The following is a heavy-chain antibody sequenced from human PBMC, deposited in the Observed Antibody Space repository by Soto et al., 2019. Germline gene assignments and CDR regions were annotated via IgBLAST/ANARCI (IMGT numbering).Heavy chain of an antibody. CDR1: GYSFTRYW. J-gene: IGHJ6*02. Sequence: PGESLRVSWNGSGYSFTRYWISWVRQMPGKGLEWMGRIDPSDSYTNYSPSFQGHVTISADKSISTAYLQWSSLKASDTAMYYCARLSISFYYHSDGMDVPAQRSTVTVSS. CDR3: ARLSISFYYHSDGMDV. D-gene: IGHD2-21*01. CDR2: IDPSDSYT. V-gene: IGHV5-10-1*01.